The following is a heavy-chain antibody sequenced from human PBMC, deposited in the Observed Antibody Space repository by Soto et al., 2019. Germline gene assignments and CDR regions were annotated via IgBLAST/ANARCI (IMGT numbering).Heavy chain of an antibody. J-gene: IGHJ4*02. CDR3: AKVWFGDLSCLDS. CDR1: GFTFSSYA. CDR2: ISGSGGSGGST. V-gene: IGHV3-23*01. Sequence: LRLSCAASGFTFSSYAMNWVRQAPGKGLEWVSGISGSGGSGGSTYYADSVKGRFTISRDNSKNTLYLQMNSLRAEDTAVYYCAKVWFGDLSCLDSWGQGTLVTVSS. D-gene: IGHD3-10*01.